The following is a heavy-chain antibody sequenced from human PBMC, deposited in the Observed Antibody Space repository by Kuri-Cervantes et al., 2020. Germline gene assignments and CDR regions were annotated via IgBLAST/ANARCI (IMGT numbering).Heavy chain of an antibody. CDR3: VRGARRLWELLVRPTFDY. Sequence: GESLKISCAASGFTFSGSAMHWVRQASGKGLEWVGRIRSKANSYATAYAASVKGRFTISRDDSKNTAYLQMNSLRAEDTAVYYCVRGARRLWELLVRPTFDYWGQGTLVTVSS. CDR2: IRSKANSYAT. D-gene: IGHD3-10*01. CDR1: GFTFSGSA. J-gene: IGHJ4*02. V-gene: IGHV3-73*01.